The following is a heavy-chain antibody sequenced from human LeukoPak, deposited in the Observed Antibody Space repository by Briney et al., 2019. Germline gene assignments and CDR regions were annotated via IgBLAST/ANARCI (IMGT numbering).Heavy chain of an antibody. Sequence: GGSLRLSCAXSGFXFDXXXXXXXXXAPGMXLEXVXXINWNGGXXXXXXSVKGRXXXXXXXXXXTLYLDMSSLRADDTALYYCARHDGGLPSWGQGTLVTVSS. CDR3: ARHDGGLPS. CDR1: GFXFDXXX. D-gene: IGHD4-23*01. V-gene: IGHV3-20*04. CDR2: INWNGGXX. J-gene: IGHJ5*02.